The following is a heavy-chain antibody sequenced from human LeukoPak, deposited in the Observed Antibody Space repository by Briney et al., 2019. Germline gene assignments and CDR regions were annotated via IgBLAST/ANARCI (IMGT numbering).Heavy chain of an antibody. V-gene: IGHV1-8*01. Sequence: ASVKVSCTASGYSFNNYDINWVRQAPGQGLEWMGWMNPNSGNTGYAQNFRGRVTMTRTTSIKTAYMTLSSLTSDDTAVYYCVRGDKADYSDYDMWGQGTLVTVSS. CDR2: MNPNSGNT. CDR1: GYSFNNYD. CDR3: VRGDKADYSDYDM. J-gene: IGHJ4*02. D-gene: IGHD4-11*01.